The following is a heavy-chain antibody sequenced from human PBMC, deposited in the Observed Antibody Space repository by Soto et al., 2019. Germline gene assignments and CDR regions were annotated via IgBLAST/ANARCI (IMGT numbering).Heavy chain of an antibody. J-gene: IGHJ6*02. Sequence: KTSETLSLTCTVSGGSISSGDYYWSWIRQPPGKGLEWIGYIYYSGSTYYNPSLKSRVTISVDTSKNQFSLKLSSVTAADTAVYYCASYSSSPRSVGYYYYYGMDVWGQGTTVTVSS. V-gene: IGHV4-30-4*01. D-gene: IGHD6-6*01. CDR3: ASYSSSPRSVGYYYYYGMDV. CDR1: GGSISSGDYY. CDR2: IYYSGST.